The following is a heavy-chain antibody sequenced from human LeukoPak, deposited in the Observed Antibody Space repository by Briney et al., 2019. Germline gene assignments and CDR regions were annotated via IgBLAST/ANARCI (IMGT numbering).Heavy chain of an antibody. CDR1: GITSRTSV. J-gene: IGHJ6*02. D-gene: IGHD3-10*01. CDR3: AKSGGLSGSGRLAMDV. CDR2: ISGSGGST. Sequence: PGGSLRLSCAASGITSRTSVMSWVRLPPGKGLEWVSGISGSGGSTYYADSVKGRFTSSRDNSINTLYVQMNSLRVEDTAVYYCAKSGGLSGSGRLAMDVWGQGTTVTVSS. V-gene: IGHV3-23*01.